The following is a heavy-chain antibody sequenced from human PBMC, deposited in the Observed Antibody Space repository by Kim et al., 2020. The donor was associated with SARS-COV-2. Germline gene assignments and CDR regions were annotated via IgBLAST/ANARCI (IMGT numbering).Heavy chain of an antibody. D-gene: IGHD3-10*01. Sequence: SETLSLTCAVYGGSFSGYYWSWIRQPPGKGLEWIGEINHSGSTNYNPSLKSRVTISVDTSTNQSSLKLSSVTAADTAVYYCARGTTMVRGREAFDIWGQG. CDR1: GGSFSGYY. CDR2: INHSGST. CDR3: ARGTTMVRGREAFDI. J-gene: IGHJ3*02. V-gene: IGHV4-34*01.